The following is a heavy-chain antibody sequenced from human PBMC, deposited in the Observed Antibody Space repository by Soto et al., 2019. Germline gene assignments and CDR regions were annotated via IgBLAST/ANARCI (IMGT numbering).Heavy chain of an antibody. D-gene: IGHD1-20*01. CDR1: GASISGSYYY. V-gene: IGHV4-39*01. CDR2: VFYTGFT. CDR3: ATPQKGYNWNYFDH. Sequence: LSLTCAVSGASISGSYYYWAWLRQSPGKGPEWIGSVFYTGFTSYNPSLESRVSVSVDTSKSQFSLKLSAVTAADTAVYYCATPQKGYNWNYFDHWGQGALVTVS. J-gene: IGHJ4*02.